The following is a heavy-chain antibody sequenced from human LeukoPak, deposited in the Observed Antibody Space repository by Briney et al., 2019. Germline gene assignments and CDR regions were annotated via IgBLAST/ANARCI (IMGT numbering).Heavy chain of an antibody. CDR1: DDSISSSS. J-gene: IGHJ4*02. D-gene: IGHD3-22*01. CDR2: ISYDGSNK. CDR3: ASEPGYYFDY. V-gene: IGHV3-30-3*01. Sequence: LSLTCTVSDDSISSSSYYWGWIRQPPGKGLEWVAVISYDGSNKYYADSVKGRFTISRDNSKNTLYLQMNSLRPEDTAVYYCASEPGYYFDYWGQGTLVTVSS.